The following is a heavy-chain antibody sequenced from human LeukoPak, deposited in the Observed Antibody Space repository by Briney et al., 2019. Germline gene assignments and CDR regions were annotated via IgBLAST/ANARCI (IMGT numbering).Heavy chain of an antibody. CDR1: GFIFSNYW. CDR2: IKQDGSEK. Sequence: GGSLRLSCAASGFIFSNYWMTWVRQAPGKGLEWVANIKQDGSEKYYVDSVKGRFTISRGNAKNSLYLQMNSLGAEDTAVYYCARGGAAAGTNFDIWGQGTMVTVSS. D-gene: IGHD6-13*01. J-gene: IGHJ3*02. V-gene: IGHV3-7*05. CDR3: ARGGAAAGTNFDI.